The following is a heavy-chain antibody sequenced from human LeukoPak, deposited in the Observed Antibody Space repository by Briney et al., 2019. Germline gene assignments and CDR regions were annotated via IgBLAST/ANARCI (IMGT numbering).Heavy chain of an antibody. CDR3: ARELSVVVPAATFDYFDY. Sequence: SETLSLTCTVSGGSISSGDYYWSWIRQPPGKGLEWIGYIYYSGSTYYNPSLKSRVTISVDTSKNQFSLKLSSVTAADTAVYYFARELSVVVPAATFDYFDYWGQGTLVTGSS. CDR1: GGSISSGDYY. CDR2: IYYSGST. D-gene: IGHD2-2*01. V-gene: IGHV4-30-4*08. J-gene: IGHJ4*02.